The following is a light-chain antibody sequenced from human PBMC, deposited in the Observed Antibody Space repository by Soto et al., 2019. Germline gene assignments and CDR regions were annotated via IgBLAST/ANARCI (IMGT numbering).Light chain of an antibody. Sequence: QPVLTQPPSASGTPGHRVTISCSGSTSNVGSKTVNWYQQLPGTAPRLLIYSNDQRPSGVPDRFSGSKSGTSASLAISGLQSEDEADYYCAAWDGSLNRYVFGTGTKVTVL. V-gene: IGLV1-44*01. CDR1: TSNVGSKT. CDR3: AAWDGSLNRYV. J-gene: IGLJ1*01. CDR2: SND.